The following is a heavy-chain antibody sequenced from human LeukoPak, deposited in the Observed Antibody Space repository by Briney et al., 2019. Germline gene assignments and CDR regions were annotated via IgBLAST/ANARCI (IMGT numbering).Heavy chain of an antibody. CDR1: GYTFTNYA. CDR2: INTNTGNP. Sequence: ASVKGSCMASGYTFTNYAMKWVRQAPGQGLEWMGWINTNTGNPTYAQGFTRRFVFSLDTSVSTAYLQISSLKAEDTAVYYCARAPPYYGSGSYYFDYWGQGTLVTVSS. CDR3: ARAPPYYGSGSYYFDY. J-gene: IGHJ4*02. D-gene: IGHD3-10*01. V-gene: IGHV7-4-1*02.